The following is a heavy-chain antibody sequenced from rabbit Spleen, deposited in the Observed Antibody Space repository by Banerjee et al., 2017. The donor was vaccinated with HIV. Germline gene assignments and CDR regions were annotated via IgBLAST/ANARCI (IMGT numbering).Heavy chain of an antibody. J-gene: IGHJ6*01. D-gene: IGHD8-1*01. CDR2: IYGEVIGST. V-gene: IGHV1S45*01. CDR3: ARDTGSSFSSYGMDL. Sequence: QQQLEESGGALAKLEETWPPTCTALGFSFRTDTNMAWAGQPPGKGLECIACIYGEVIGSTYYASWAKGRFTISKTSSTTVTLQMTSLTAADTATYFCARDTGSSFSSYGMDLWGQGTLVTVS. CDR1: GFSFRTDTN.